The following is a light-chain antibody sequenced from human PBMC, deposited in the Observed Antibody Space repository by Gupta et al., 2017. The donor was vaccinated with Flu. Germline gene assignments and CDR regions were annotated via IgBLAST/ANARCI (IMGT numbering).Light chain of an antibody. CDR1: QSISSK. Sequence: EIVMTQSPATLSVSPGERATLSCRASQSISSKIAWYQQKPGQAPRLLMYDAYTRPTGVPVRFSGGGYGKEFTLTINSRQSEDFAVYYCQQYDNWPPWTLGQGTKVEIK. CDR3: QQYDNWPPWT. J-gene: IGKJ1*01. CDR2: DAY. V-gene: IGKV3-15*01.